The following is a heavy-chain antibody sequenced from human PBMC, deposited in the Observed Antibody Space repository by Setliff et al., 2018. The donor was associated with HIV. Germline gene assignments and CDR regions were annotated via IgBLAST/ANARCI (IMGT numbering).Heavy chain of an antibody. V-gene: IGHV4-39*01. CDR1: GGSISSGYYY. CDR3: ARHRGGSGWPRGTDS. Sequence: PSETLSLTCTVSGGSISSGYYYWGWIRQPPGKGLEWIGTIYYSGSKSRVTISVDTSKNQFSLKLSSVTAADTAIYYCARHRGGSGWPRGTDSWGQGTLVTVSS. J-gene: IGHJ4*02. CDR2: IYYSG. D-gene: IGHD6-19*01.